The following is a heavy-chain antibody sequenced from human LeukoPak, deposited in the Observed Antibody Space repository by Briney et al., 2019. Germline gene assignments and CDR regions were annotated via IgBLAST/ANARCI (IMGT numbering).Heavy chain of an antibody. CDR3: ARQFDP. J-gene: IGHJ5*02. CDR1: GVSFSNYY. V-gene: IGHV4-59*08. CDR2: IYSSGST. Sequence: SETLSLTCTVSGVSFSNYYWSWIRQLPGKGLEWIGHIYSSGSTNYNPSLKSRLTISLDTSKNQFSLKLSSVTAADTAVYYCARQFDPWGQGILVTVSS.